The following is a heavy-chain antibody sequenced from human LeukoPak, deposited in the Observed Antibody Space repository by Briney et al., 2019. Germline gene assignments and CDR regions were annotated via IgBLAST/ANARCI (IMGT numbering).Heavy chain of an antibody. D-gene: IGHD3-10*01. CDR1: GGTFSSYA. CDR3: ARARDNYGSGSSDY. V-gene: IGHV1-69*01. Sequence: GASVKVSCKASGGTFSSYAISWVRQAPGQGLEWMGGIIPIFGTANYAQKFQGRVTITADESTSTAYMELSSLRSEDTAVYYCARARDNYGSGSSDYWGQGTLVTVSS. J-gene: IGHJ4*02. CDR2: IIPIFGTA.